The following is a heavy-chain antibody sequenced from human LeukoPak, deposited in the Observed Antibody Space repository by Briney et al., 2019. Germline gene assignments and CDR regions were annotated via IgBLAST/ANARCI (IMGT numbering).Heavy chain of an antibody. V-gene: IGHV3-7*01. CDR3: AREGQWLLPPVLEY. Sequence: GGSLRLSCAASGFTFSRYSMTWVRQAPGKGLEWVANIKEDGSQKNYMGSLRGRFTISRDNAKNSLYLQMNSLTVEDTAVYFCAREGQWLLPPVLEYWGQGTFVTVSS. D-gene: IGHD3-22*01. CDR2: IKEDGSQK. CDR1: GFTFSRYS. J-gene: IGHJ4*02.